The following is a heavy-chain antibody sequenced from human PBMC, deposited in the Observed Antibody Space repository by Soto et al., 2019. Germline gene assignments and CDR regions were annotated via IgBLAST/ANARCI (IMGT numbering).Heavy chain of an antibody. CDR3: ASPLGY. V-gene: IGHV4-4*07. Sequence: SETLSLTCTVSGASINSDYWSWIRQPAGKGLEWIGRIYTSGSTNYNLSLKSRVTMSVDTSKNQFSLKLSSVTAADTAVYYCASPLGYWGQGTLVTVSS. CDR1: GASINSDY. CDR2: IYTSGST. J-gene: IGHJ4*02.